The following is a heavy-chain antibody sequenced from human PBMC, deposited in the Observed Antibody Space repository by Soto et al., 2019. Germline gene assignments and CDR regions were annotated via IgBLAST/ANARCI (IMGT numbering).Heavy chain of an antibody. CDR2: IYPGDSDT. D-gene: IGHD6-19*01. CDR3: ARQHPLDRRGWYN. V-gene: IGHV5-51*07. J-gene: IGHJ4*02. CDR1: GESSNSLL. Sequence: GASLKISWKGFGESSNSLLKSCVHHMPGKSTEGLGSIYPGDSDTRYSPSFQGQVTISADKSLTTAYLQWSRLKASDTAIYYCARQHPLDRRGWYNWGQATVVTVYS.